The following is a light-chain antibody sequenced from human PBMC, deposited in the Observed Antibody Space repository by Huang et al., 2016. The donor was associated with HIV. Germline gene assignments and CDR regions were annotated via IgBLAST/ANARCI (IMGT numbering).Light chain of an antibody. J-gene: IGKJ1*01. V-gene: IGKV3-15*01. CDR2: GAS. Sequence: EIVMTQSPVTLSVSPGESATLSCRASQTVSTNLAWYQHKPGRAPRLLIYGASTRATSVPARFSASGSGTECTLTVGGLRSDDFAVYYCQHYDNWAPATFGQGTKLEVK. CDR1: QTVSTN. CDR3: QHYDNWAPAT.